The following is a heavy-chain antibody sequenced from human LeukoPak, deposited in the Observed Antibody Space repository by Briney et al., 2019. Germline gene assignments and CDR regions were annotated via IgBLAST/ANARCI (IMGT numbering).Heavy chain of an antibody. CDR2: IKGDGSAK. V-gene: IGHV3-7*01. D-gene: IGHD5-18*01. CDR3: ARDRGWIQHDI. CDR1: GFIFSSYW. J-gene: IGHJ3*02. Sequence: GGSLRLSCAASGFIFSSYWMSWVRQAPGKGLEWVAFIKGDGSAKKYVDSVKGRFTISRGNAKNSLFLQMNSLRAEDTAVYYCARDRGWIQHDIWGQGTMVTVSS.